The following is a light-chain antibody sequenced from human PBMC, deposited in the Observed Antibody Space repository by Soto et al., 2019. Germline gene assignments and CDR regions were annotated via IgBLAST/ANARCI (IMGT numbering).Light chain of an antibody. CDR3: QQYDRSPWT. CDR2: GTS. Sequence: DIVFTQSPGTLSLSPGERATLSCRASQSVSSSYLAWYQQKPGQAPRLLIYGTSKRATGIPDRFSGSGSGTDFTLTISRLEPEDFAVYYCQQYDRSPWTFGQGTKVEIK. J-gene: IGKJ1*01. V-gene: IGKV3-20*01. CDR1: QSVSSSY.